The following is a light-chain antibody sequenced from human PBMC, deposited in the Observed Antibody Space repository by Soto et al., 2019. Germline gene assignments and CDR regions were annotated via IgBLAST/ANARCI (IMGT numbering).Light chain of an antibody. Sequence: DIQMTQSPSSVSASVGDRVTITCRASQGISSWLAWYQQKPGKAPKLLIYAASSLQSGVPSRFSGSGCGAYFPLPIRSLQPEYFATYCFQQANSFPFTFGPGPNVHI. J-gene: IGKJ3*01. CDR2: AAS. CDR1: QGISSW. CDR3: QQANSFPFT. V-gene: IGKV1-12*01.